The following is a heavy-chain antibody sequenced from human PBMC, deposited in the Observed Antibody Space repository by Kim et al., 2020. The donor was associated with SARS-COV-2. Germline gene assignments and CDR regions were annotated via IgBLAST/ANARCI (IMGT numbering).Heavy chain of an antibody. Sequence: SETLSLTCAVYGGSFSGHYWSWIRQPPGKGLEWIGEINHSGSTNYNPSLKSRVTISVDTSKNQFSLKLSSVTAADTAVYYCARAKASSSWYPYYYYRMDV. CDR1: GGSFSGHY. D-gene: IGHD6-13*01. CDR2: INHSGST. J-gene: IGHJ6*01. CDR3: ARAKASSSWYPYYYYRMDV. V-gene: IGHV4-34*01.